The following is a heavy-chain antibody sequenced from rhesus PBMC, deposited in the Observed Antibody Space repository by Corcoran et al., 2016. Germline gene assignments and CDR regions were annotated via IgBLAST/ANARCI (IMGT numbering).Heavy chain of an antibody. CDR2: SRESGGTT. D-gene: IGHD6-13*01. CDR3: TSGIAAGRGY. V-gene: IGHV3-100*02. CDR1: GFTFSRYA. Sequence: DVQLVESGGGLVKPGGSLRLSCVASGFTFSRYAMHWVRQDPGKGLEWDSVSRESGGTTYYADSVKGRFTISRDNAKNSLFLQMNSLRAEDTAVYYCTSGIAAGRGYWGQGVLVTVSS. J-gene: IGHJ4*01.